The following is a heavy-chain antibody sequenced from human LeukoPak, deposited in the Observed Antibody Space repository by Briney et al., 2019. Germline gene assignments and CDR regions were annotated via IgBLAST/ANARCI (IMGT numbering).Heavy chain of an antibody. D-gene: IGHD3/OR15-3a*01. CDR3: ARQTGSGLFILP. J-gene: IGHJ4*02. CDR1: NGPTNTYQ. V-gene: IGHV4-59*08. CDR2: IYYSGST. Sequence: SETLSLTCTVSNGPTNTYQWAWIRQPPGRGLEWIGYIYYSGSTNYNSSFKSRVTISIDTSKNQFSLRLSSVTAADTAVYYCARQTGSGLFILPGGQGTLVTVSS.